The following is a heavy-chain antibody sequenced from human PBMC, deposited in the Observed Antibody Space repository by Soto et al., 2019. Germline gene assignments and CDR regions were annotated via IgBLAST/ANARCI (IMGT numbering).Heavy chain of an antibody. CDR1: GFTFSSYG. J-gene: IGHJ6*02. Sequence: QVQLVESGGGVVQPGRSLRLSCAASGFTFSSYGMHWVRQAPGKGLEWVAVISYDVSNKYYADSVKGRFTISRDNSKNTVSQQMNSLRAEDTAVYYCAKDHGSGSYYWYYYGMDVWGQGTTVTVSS. D-gene: IGHD3-10*01. CDR3: AKDHGSGSYYWYYYGMDV. V-gene: IGHV3-30*18. CDR2: ISYDVSNK.